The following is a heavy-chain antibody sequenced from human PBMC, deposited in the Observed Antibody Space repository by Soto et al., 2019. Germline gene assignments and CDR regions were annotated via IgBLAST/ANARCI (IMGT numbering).Heavy chain of an antibody. CDR3: ASSTYYYGSGTLPPPYYYYYMDV. J-gene: IGHJ6*03. Sequence: SETLSLTCTVSGGSISSYYWSWIRQPPGKGLEWIGYIYYSGSTNYNPSLKSRVTISVDTSKNQFSLKLSSVTAADTAVYYCASSTYYYGSGTLPPPYYYYYMDVWGKGTTVTVS. V-gene: IGHV4-59*01. D-gene: IGHD3-10*01. CDR1: GGSISSYY. CDR2: IYYSGST.